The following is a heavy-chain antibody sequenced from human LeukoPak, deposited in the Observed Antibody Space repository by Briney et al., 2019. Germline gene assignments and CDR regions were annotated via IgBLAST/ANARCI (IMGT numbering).Heavy chain of an antibody. CDR1: GFTFDDSV. V-gene: IGHV3-43*02. J-gene: IGHJ4*02. CDR3: AKVWRDGYYFDY. CDR2: ISDDGRST. D-gene: IGHD5-24*01. Sequence: SGGSLRLSCAASGFTFDDSVMHRVRQAPGKGLEWVSLISDDGRSTYCADFVKGRFTISRDNSKNSLYLQMNSLRTEDTALYYCAKVWRDGYYFDYWGQGTLVTVSS.